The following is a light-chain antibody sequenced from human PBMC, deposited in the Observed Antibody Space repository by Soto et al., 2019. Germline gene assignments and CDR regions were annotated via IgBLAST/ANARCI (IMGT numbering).Light chain of an antibody. Sequence: ALTEPASVSGSPGQSITISCTGTSSDVGSYNLVSWYQQHPGKAPKLMIYEGSKRPSGVSNRFSGSKSGNTASLTISGLQAEDEADYYCCSYAGSSTYVFGTGTKVTVL. CDR1: SSDVGSYNL. V-gene: IGLV2-23*01. CDR3: CSYAGSSTYV. J-gene: IGLJ1*01. CDR2: EGS.